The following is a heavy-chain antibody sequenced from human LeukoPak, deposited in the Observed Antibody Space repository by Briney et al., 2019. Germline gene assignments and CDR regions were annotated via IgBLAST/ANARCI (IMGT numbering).Heavy chain of an antibody. Sequence: GGSLRLSCAASGFTFSSYWMQWVRQAPGKGLVWVSRINSDGSSASYADSVKGRFTISRDNAKNTLYLQMNSLRAEDTAVYYCARHLTYGGWNSWGQGTLVTVSS. J-gene: IGHJ4*02. CDR1: GFTFSSYW. D-gene: IGHD4-23*01. V-gene: IGHV3-74*01. CDR2: INSDGSSA. CDR3: ARHLTYGGWNS.